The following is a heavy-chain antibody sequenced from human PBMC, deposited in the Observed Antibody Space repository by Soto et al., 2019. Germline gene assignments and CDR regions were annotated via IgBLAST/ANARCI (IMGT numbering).Heavy chain of an antibody. CDR2: ISSSGSTI. J-gene: IGHJ6*02. CDR3: ARVPAVPGMDV. D-gene: IGHD2-2*01. CDR1: GFTFSSYE. V-gene: IGHV3-48*03. Sequence: RLSCAASGFTFSSYEMNWVRQAPGKGLEWVSYISSSGSTIYYADSVKGRFTISRDNAKNSLYLQMNSLRAEDTAVYYCARVPAVPGMDVWGQGTTVTVSS.